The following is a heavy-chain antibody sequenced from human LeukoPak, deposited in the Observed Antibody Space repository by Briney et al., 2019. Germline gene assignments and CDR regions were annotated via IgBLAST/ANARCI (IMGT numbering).Heavy chain of an antibody. D-gene: IGHD3-16*01. Sequence: PGGSLRLSCAASGFPFSAYAMAWVRQAPGKGLEWVSIITKSSGTFYADSVKGRFSISRDNSMDTLSLQTNSLRAEDTAIYYCAKLRGGLLSSWHFDYWGQGTLVTVSS. CDR3: AKLRGGLLSSWHFDY. CDR2: ITKSSGT. V-gene: IGHV3-23*01. CDR1: GFPFSAYA. J-gene: IGHJ4*02.